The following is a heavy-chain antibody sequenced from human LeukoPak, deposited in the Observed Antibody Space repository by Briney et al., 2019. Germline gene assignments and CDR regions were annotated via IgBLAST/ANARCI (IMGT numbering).Heavy chain of an antibody. CDR3: ARGKYRYAVDY. CDR2: IDPKSGVR. D-gene: IGHD5-18*01. Sequence: ASMKVSCKASGYTFTDHYIHWVRQAPGEGLEWMGRIDPKSGVRYYPQKFQGRVAMTRDTSINTVYMELSSLRSDDTAVYYCARGKYRYAVDYWGQGTRVTVS. CDR1: GYTFTDHY. J-gene: IGHJ4*02. V-gene: IGHV1-2*06.